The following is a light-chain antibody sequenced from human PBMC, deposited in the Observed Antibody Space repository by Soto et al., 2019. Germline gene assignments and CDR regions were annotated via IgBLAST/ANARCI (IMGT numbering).Light chain of an antibody. V-gene: IGLV2-14*01. CDR1: SSDVGGYNY. CDR2: DVS. J-gene: IGLJ2*01. Sequence: QSALTQPASVSGSPGQSITISCTGTSSDVGGYNYVSWYQQHPGKAPKLMIYDVSNRPSGVSNRFSGSKSGNTASLTISGLQAEDETDYYCSSYTGSSTYVLFGGGTKHTVL. CDR3: SSYTGSSTYVL.